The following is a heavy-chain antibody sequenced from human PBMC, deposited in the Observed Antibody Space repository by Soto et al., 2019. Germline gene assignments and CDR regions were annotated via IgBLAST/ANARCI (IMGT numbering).Heavy chain of an antibody. CDR1: GDSISTFY. Sequence: PSETLSLTCTVSGDSISTFYWGWMRQSPGKELECIGYVYYTGSTNYNPSLKSRVTISVDRSKNQFSLKLTSANAADTAVYYWARGRTVRNYADDSSNYFYFFDYWGQGTQVTVAS. V-gene: IGHV4-59*01. CDR2: VYYTGST. CDR3: ARGRTVRNYADDSSNYFYFFDY. D-gene: IGHD3-22*01. J-gene: IGHJ4*02.